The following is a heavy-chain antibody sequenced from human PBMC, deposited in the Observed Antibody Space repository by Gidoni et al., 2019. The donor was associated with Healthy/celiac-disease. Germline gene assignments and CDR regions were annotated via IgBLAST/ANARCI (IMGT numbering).Heavy chain of an antibody. Sequence: EVQLVESGGGLVQPGRSLRLSCEASGFTFADYAMHWVRQAPGKGLEWVSGISWNSGSIGYADSVKGRFTISRDNAKNSLYLQMNSLRAEDTALYYCAKDGCTNGVCYGFDYWGQGTLVTVSS. CDR2: ISWNSGSI. V-gene: IGHV3-9*01. D-gene: IGHD2-8*01. J-gene: IGHJ4*02. CDR1: GFTFADYA. CDR3: AKDGCTNGVCYGFDY.